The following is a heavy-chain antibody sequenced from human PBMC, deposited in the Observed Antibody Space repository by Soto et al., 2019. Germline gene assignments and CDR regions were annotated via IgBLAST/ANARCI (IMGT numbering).Heavy chain of an antibody. D-gene: IGHD1-7*01. CDR1: GYAFTSYD. V-gene: IGHV1-8*01. CDR2: MNPNSGNT. Sequence: ASVKVSCKASGYAFTSYDIYWARQATGQGFEWMGWMNPNSGNTGYAQKFQGRVTMTRNTSISTAYMELSSLRSEDTAVYYCARRYNWNYLLYYMDVWGKGTTVTVSS. CDR3: ARRYNWNYLLYYMDV. J-gene: IGHJ6*03.